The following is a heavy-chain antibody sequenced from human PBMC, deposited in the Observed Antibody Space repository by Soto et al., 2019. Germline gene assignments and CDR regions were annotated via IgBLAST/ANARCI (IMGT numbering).Heavy chain of an antibody. V-gene: IGHV1-69*13. CDR2: IIPIFGTA. Sequence: GASVKVSCKASGGTFSSYAISWVRQAPGQGLEWMGGIIPIFGTANYAQKFQGRVTITADESTSTAYMELSSLRSEDTAVYYCARDVIAARQSAWFDPWGQGTLVTVSS. CDR3: ARDVIAARQSAWFDP. CDR1: GGTFSSYA. D-gene: IGHD6-6*01. J-gene: IGHJ5*02.